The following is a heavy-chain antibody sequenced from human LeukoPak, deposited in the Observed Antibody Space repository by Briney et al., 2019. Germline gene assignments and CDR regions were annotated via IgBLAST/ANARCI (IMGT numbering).Heavy chain of an antibody. D-gene: IGHD3-9*01. V-gene: IGHV1-2*02. CDR3: ARSYYDILTGTYYYYYMDI. J-gene: IGHJ6*03. CDR2: INPNSGGT. CDR1: GYRFTAYS. Sequence: GASVKVSCKASGYRFTAYSMHWVRQAPGLGLEWMGWINPNSGGTNYAQKFQGRVTMTRDTSISTAYMELSRLRSDDTAVYYCARSYYDILTGTYYYYYMDIWGKGTTVTISS.